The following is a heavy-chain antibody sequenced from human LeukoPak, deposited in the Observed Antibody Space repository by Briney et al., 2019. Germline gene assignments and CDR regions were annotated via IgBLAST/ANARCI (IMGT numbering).Heavy chain of an antibody. CDR3: ARAPIPGYGHYYFDY. CDR1: GGSISSYY. J-gene: IGHJ4*02. V-gene: IGHV4-59*08. D-gene: IGHD5-18*01. CDR2: IYYSGNT. Sequence: PSETLSLTCTVSGGSISSYYWSWIRQPAGKGLEWIGYIYYSGNTNYNPSLKSRVTISVDTSKNQFSLKLTSVTAADTAVYYCARAPIPGYGHYYFDYWGQGTLVTVSS.